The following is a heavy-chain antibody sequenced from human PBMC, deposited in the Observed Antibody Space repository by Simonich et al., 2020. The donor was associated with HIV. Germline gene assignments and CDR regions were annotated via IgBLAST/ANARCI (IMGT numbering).Heavy chain of an antibody. CDR3: ARRDRELILYFDY. D-gene: IGHD3-3*01. V-gene: IGHV4-34*04. CDR1: GGSFSGYY. CDR2: INHSGIT. J-gene: IGHJ4*02. Sequence: QVQLQQWGAGLLKPSETLSLTCAVYGGSFSGYYWSWIRQPPGKGVEWIGEINHSGITNNKSSLNSRATISVDKSKNQFSLKLSSVTAADTAIYYCARRDRELILYFDYWGQGNLVTVSS.